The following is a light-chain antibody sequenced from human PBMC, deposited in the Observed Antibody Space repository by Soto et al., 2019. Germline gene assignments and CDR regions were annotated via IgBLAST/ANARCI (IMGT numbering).Light chain of an antibody. CDR1: QSVSSN. J-gene: IGKJ1*01. Sequence: EIVMTQSPATLSVSPGERATLSCGASQSVSSNLAWYQQRPGQAPRLLIYGASTRATGLPARFSGSGSGTEFILTISSLQSEDFAVYYCQQYNSWPRTFGQGTKVEIK. V-gene: IGKV3-15*01. CDR3: QQYNSWPRT. CDR2: GAS.